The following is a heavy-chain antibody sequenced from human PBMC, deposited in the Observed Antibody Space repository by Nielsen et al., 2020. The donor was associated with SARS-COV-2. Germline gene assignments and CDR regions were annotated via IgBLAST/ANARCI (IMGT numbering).Heavy chain of an antibody. Sequence: GEFLKTFCVAFWLSFNTHSMNWVRQAPGKGLEWVAYIIGGIATIYYADSVKGRFTISRDNVKNSLYLQLSSLRAEDTAVYYCARCPFHRSSWYGMDVWGQGTTVTVSS. V-gene: IGHV3-48*01. CDR1: WLSFNTHS. CDR3: ARCPFHRSSWYGMDV. D-gene: IGHD6-13*01. CDR2: IIGGIATI. J-gene: IGHJ6*02.